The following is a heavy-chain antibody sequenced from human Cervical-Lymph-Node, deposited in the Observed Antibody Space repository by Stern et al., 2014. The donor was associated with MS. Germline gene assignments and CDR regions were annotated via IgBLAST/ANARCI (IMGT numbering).Heavy chain of an antibody. D-gene: IGHD4-17*01. CDR3: AGDQKTDFGDYVGY. V-gene: IGHV3-30*15. Sequence: VQLVESGGGVVQPGRSLRLSCAASGFNFSGHAMHWVRQAPGKGLEWVAVIPNDGSNQYYPDSVLGRFTISRDNSKNTLFLYMSSLRPEDTAVYYCAGDQKTDFGDYVGYWGQGTLVTVSS. J-gene: IGHJ4*02. CDR2: IPNDGSNQ. CDR1: GFNFSGHA.